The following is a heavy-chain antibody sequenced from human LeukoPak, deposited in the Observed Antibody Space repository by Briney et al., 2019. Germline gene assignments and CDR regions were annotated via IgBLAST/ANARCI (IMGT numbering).Heavy chain of an antibody. Sequence: QTGKSLTLSCVVSGFNFDNFAMHWVRQPLGKGLEWVAVISHDGRTKYYADSVKGRFTISRDNSKNTLYLQMNSLRAEDTAVYYCARDVIVGATWAIFDYWGQGTLVTVSS. J-gene: IGHJ4*02. V-gene: IGHV3-30*04. CDR1: GFNFDNFA. CDR3: ARDVIVGATWAIFDY. CDR2: ISHDGRTK. D-gene: IGHD1-26*01.